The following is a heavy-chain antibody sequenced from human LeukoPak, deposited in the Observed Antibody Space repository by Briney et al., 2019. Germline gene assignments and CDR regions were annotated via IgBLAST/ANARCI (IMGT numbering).Heavy chain of an antibody. D-gene: IGHD6-13*01. CDR1: GFTFRNAW. CDR3: TGVSRSSWYDY. J-gene: IGHJ4*02. Sequence: NSGGSLRLSCAASGFTFRNAWMSWLRQPPGKGQEWVGRITSKTDSGTREYAAPVKGRLTISRDDSKNTLYLQMNSLKTEDTAVYYCTGVSRSSWYDYWGQGTLVTVSS. CDR2: ITSKTDSGTR. V-gene: IGHV3-15*01.